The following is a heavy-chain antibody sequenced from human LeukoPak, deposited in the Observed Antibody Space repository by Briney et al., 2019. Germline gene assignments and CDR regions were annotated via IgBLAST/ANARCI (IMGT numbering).Heavy chain of an antibody. J-gene: IGHJ6*02. D-gene: IGHD3-3*01. Sequence: SETLSLTCAVSGYSISSGYYWGWIRQPPGKGLEWIGEINHSGSTNYNPSLKSRVTISVDTSKNQFSLKLSSVTAADTAVYYCARGNDFWSGYYYYYYYGMDVWGQGTTVTVSS. CDR2: INHSGST. V-gene: IGHV4-38-2*01. CDR1: GYSISSGYY. CDR3: ARGNDFWSGYYYYYYYGMDV.